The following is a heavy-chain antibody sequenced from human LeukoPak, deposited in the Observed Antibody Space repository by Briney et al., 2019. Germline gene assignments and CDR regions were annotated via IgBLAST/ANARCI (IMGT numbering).Heavy chain of an antibody. V-gene: IGHV4-59*01. Sequence: PETLSLTCTVSGGSISSYYWSWIRQPPGKGLEWIGYIYYSGSTNYNPSLKSRVTISVDTSKNQFSLKLSSVTAADTAVYYCARGGGIVGATSFDYWGQGTLVTVSS. J-gene: IGHJ4*02. CDR2: IYYSGST. CDR1: GGSISSYY. D-gene: IGHD1-26*01. CDR3: ARGGGIVGATSFDY.